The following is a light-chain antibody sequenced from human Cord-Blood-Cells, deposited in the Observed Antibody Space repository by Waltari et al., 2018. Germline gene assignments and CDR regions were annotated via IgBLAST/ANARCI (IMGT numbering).Light chain of an antibody. V-gene: IGLV2-23*01. CDR1: SRDVGSYNL. Sequence: QSALTQPDPVSGSPGQSITISCTGTSRDVGSYNLVSWYQQHPGKAPKLMIYEGSKRPSGVSNRFSGSKSGNTASLTISGLQAEDEADYYCCSYAGSSTWVFGGGTKLTVL. CDR3: CSYAGSSTWV. J-gene: IGLJ3*02. CDR2: EGS.